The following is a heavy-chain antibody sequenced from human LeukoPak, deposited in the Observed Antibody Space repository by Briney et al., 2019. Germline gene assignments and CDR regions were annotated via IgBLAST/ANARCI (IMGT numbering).Heavy chain of an antibody. CDR3: TIDYDYAWGSYRSAP. CDR1: GFTFSNVW. D-gene: IGHD3-16*02. V-gene: IGHV3-15*01. CDR2: IHSNTDGGTT. J-gene: IGHJ5*02. Sequence: GGSLSLSCAASGFTFSNVWMSWVRQAPGKGLEWVGRIHSNTDGGTTDFAAPVKGRFIISRDDSKNTLFLQMNSLTTEDTAVYYCTIDYDYAWGSYRSAPWGQGTLVTVSS.